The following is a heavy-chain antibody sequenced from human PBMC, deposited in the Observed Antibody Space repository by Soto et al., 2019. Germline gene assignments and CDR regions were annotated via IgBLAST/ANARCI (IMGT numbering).Heavy chain of an antibody. CDR1: GYSFSGYY. Sequence: ASVKVTCKASGYSFSGYYMNWVRQAPGQGLEWMGWIKPNSGGTDYAQKFQGRVTMTRDTSISTAYMELRGLRYDDTAVYYCARTRGVIPRVTYNWFDPWGQGTLVTVSS. V-gene: IGHV1-2*02. CDR2: IKPNSGGT. D-gene: IGHD3-10*01. CDR3: ARTRGVIPRVTYNWFDP. J-gene: IGHJ5*02.